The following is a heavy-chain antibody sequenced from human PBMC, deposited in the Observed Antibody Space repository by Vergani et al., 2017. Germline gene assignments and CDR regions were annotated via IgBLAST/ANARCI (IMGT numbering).Heavy chain of an antibody. D-gene: IGHD7-27*01. CDR2: IKQDGSEK. CDR3: ARDVGLGICEDY. J-gene: IGHJ4*02. CDR1: GFTLSSYW. Sequence: EVQLVESGGGLVPPGGSQRLSCAASGFTLSSYWMSWVRQAPGKGLEWVANIKQDGSEKYYVDSVKGRFTISRDNAKNSLYLQMNSLRAEDTAVYYCARDVGLGICEDYWGQGTLVTVSS. V-gene: IGHV3-7*01.